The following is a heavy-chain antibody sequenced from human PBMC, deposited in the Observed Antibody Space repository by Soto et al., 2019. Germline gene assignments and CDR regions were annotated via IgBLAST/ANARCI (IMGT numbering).Heavy chain of an antibody. CDR1: GYIFTDHL. Sequence: ASVKVSCKTSGYIFTDHLIHWVRQSPGQGLQWVGWVHPDSGGTNVAQAFQDRVTMTAYTSITTAYMDLARLRPDDTDIFYCARGAQGFFPVSGIYFYFDHWGQGTPVTVSS. J-gene: IGHJ4*02. CDR3: ARGAQGFFPVSGIYFYFDH. V-gene: IGHV1-2*02. CDR2: VHPDSGGT. D-gene: IGHD3-22*01.